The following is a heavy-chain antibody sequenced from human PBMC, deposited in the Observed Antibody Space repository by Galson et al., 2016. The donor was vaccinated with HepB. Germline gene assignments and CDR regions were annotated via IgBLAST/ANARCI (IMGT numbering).Heavy chain of an antibody. CDR2: ISTDRTNT. CDR3: AKRRSGGNWLQLDE. CDR1: GFRFSDYA. V-gene: IGHV3-30*18. Sequence: SLRLSCAASGFRFSDYAMHWLRQAPGQGLECVAAISTDRTNTQYSESVKGRFTISTDSSKNSLNLHMIILRIEDTAVYYRAKRRSGGNWLQLDEWGQGTLVAVSS. D-gene: IGHD1-1*01. J-gene: IGHJ4*02.